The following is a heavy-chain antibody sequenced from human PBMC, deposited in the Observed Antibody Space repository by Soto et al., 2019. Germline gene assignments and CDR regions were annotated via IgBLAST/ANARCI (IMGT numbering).Heavy chain of an antibody. CDR3: AHFIVVPPSDVFDV. J-gene: IGHJ3*01. CDR1: GFSLSTSGVG. D-gene: IGHD2-2*01. Sequence: QITLKESGPALVKPTQTLTLTCTFSGFSLSTSGVGVGWIRQPPGKALEWLALIYWDGEKRYSPSQKSRLAITTDTSKNHVVLTMTNLDPVDTATYYCAHFIVVPPSDVFDVWGHGTMVAVSS. CDR2: IYWDGEK. V-gene: IGHV2-5*02.